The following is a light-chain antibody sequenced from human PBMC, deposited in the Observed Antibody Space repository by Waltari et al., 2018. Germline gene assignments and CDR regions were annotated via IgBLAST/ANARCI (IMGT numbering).Light chain of an antibody. V-gene: IGLV3-9*01. CDR3: QVWDSTNVL. J-gene: IGLJ2*01. CDR2: RVR. Sequence: SYELTQALSVSVAQGQTARITCGGHNIGSRNVHWYQLQPGQAPVLVIYRVRTRPSGIPERFSGSNSLNTATLTISRAQVGDEGDYFCQVWDSTNVLFGGGTKLTVL. CDR1: NIGSRN.